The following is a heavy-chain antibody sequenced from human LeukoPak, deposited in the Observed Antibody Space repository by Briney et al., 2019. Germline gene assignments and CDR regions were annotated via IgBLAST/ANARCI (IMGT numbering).Heavy chain of an antibody. Sequence: GGSLRLSCAASGFTFSSFWMTWVRQAPGKGLEWVANIKEDGSQKYYVDSVKGRFTISRDNAKNSLFLQTNSLRADDTAVYYCAADRERDPSCYYLVGGQGTLITVSS. D-gene: IGHD3-22*01. CDR1: GFTFSSFW. CDR3: AADRERDPSCYYLV. CDR2: IKEDGSQK. J-gene: IGHJ1*01. V-gene: IGHV3-7*03.